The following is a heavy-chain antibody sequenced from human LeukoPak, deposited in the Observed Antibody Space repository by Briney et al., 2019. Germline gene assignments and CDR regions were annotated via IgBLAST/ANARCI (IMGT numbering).Heavy chain of an antibody. V-gene: IGHV1-46*01. D-gene: IGHD6-19*01. CDR1: GYTFTSYY. J-gene: IGHJ4*02. Sequence: ASVNVSCRASGYTFTSYYMHWVRQAPGQGLEWMGIINPSGGSTSYAQKFQGRVTMTRDTSTSTVYMELSSLRSEDTAVYYCAREGYSSGWYHYWGQGTLVTVSS. CDR2: INPSGGST. CDR3: AREGYSSGWYHY.